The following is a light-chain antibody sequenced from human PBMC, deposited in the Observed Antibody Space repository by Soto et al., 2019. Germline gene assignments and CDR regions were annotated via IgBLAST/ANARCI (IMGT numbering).Light chain of an antibody. CDR1: SSDVGGYNY. CDR2: DDS. V-gene: IGLV2-14*01. Sequence: QSALTQPAYVSASPGQSITISCTGTSSDVGGYNYVSWYQQHPGKAPQLMIYDDSYRPSWISNRFSGSKSGNTASLTISGLQSEDEDDYYCRSYTSSSTRVVFGGGTKQTVL. J-gene: IGLJ2*01. CDR3: RSYTSSSTRVV.